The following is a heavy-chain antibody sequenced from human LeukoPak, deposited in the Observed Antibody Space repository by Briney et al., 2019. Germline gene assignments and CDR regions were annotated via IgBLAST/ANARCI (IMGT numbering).Heavy chain of an antibody. D-gene: IGHD4-17*01. Sequence: GESLKISCKGSGYSFPSYWIGWVRQMPGKGLEWMGIIYPGDSDTRYSPSFQGQVTISADKSISTAYLQWSSLKASDTAMYYCASPRMTTVTTGWAFDIWGQGTMVTVSS. V-gene: IGHV5-51*01. CDR1: GYSFPSYW. J-gene: IGHJ3*02. CDR3: ASPRMTTVTTGWAFDI. CDR2: IYPGDSDT.